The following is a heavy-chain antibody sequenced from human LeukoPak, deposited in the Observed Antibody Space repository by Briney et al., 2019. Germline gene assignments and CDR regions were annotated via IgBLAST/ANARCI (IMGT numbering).Heavy chain of an antibody. J-gene: IGHJ5*02. Sequence: SQTLSLTCALSGDSVSSNSAAWNWIRQSPSRGLEWLGRTYYRSKWYNDYAVSVKSRITINPDTSKNQFSLQLNSVTPEDTGVYYCARDSSWYGRSWFDPWGQGTLVAVSS. CDR3: ARDSSWYGRSWFDP. D-gene: IGHD6-13*01. V-gene: IGHV6-1*01. CDR2: TYYRSKWYN. CDR1: GDSVSSNSAA.